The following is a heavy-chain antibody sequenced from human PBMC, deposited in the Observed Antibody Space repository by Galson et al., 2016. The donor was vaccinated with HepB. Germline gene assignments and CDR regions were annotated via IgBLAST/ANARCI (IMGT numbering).Heavy chain of an antibody. Sequence: SLRLSCAASGFSFNNYTMHWVRQAPGKGLEWVSVTYIDGKTYYADSVKGRLTIPRDNSNNTLSLQMNSLRAEDTAVYYCARDHGSAWYGGAFDIWGQGTMVTVSS. D-gene: IGHD6-19*01. CDR3: ARDHGSAWYGGAFDI. CDR1: GFSFNNYT. V-gene: IGHV3-53*01. CDR2: TYIDGKT. J-gene: IGHJ3*02.